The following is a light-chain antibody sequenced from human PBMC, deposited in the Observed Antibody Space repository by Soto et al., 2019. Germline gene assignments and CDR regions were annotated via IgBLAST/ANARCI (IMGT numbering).Light chain of an antibody. CDR1: ERIDSW. V-gene: IGKV1-12*01. CDR2: CAS. Sequence: DVQMTQTPSSVSASVGDRVTITCRASERIDSWLAWYQQKPGKAPKILIYCASNLLGVVPSRFSGSGSETDFALTISSLQPEDFATYFCQQTYRFPHTFGQGTKVEIK. J-gene: IGKJ2*01. CDR3: QQTYRFPHT.